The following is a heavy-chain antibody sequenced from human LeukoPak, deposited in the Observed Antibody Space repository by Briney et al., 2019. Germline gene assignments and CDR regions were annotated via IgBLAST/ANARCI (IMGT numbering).Heavy chain of an antibody. Sequence: SETLSLTCTVSGGSISSFFWSWIRQSPEEGLEWIGYIYFTGSTNYSPSLKSRVTISVDTSKNQFSLRLSSVTAADTAIYYCARGIEFYDYDYWGQGSLVTVSS. CDR3: ARGIEFYDYDY. CDR1: GGSISSFF. J-gene: IGHJ4*02. D-gene: IGHD5/OR15-5a*01. CDR2: IYFTGST. V-gene: IGHV4-59*01.